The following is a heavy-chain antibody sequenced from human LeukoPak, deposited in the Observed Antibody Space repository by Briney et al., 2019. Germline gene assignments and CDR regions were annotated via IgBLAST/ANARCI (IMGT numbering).Heavy chain of an antibody. J-gene: IGHJ4*02. CDR3: AREIGTTGTTGFDY. CDR2: TYYRSKWYN. Sequence: QTLSLTFAISGDSVSSNSAAWNWLRQSPSRGLEWLGRTYYRSKWYNDYAVSVKSRITINPDTSKNQFSLQLNSVTPEDTAVYYCAREIGTTGTTGFDYWGQGTLVTVSS. V-gene: IGHV6-1*01. D-gene: IGHD1-1*01. CDR1: GDSVSSNSAA.